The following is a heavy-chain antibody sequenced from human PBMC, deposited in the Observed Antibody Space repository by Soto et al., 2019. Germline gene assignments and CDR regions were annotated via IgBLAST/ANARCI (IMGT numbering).Heavy chain of an antibody. CDR1: GYTFTSYG. J-gene: IGHJ4*02. Sequence: QVPLVQSGAEVKKPGASVKVSCKASGYTFTSYGISWVRQAPGQGLEWMGWISAYNGNTNYAQKLQGRVTMTTDTSTSTAYMELRSLRSDDTAVYYCARDRLSIRQNQSRGDYWGQGTLVTVSS. CDR3: ARDRLSIRQNQSRGDY. V-gene: IGHV1-18*01. D-gene: IGHD6-6*01. CDR2: ISAYNGNT.